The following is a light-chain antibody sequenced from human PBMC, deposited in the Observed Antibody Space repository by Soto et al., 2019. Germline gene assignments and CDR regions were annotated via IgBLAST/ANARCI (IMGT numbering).Light chain of an antibody. CDR1: QSVTSN. CDR3: QQYYTTRWT. CDR2: RAS. J-gene: IGKJ1*01. Sequence: EIVMTQSPATLSVSPGERVTLHCRASQSVTSNLAWYQHKPGQSPRLLIYRASARATGVPDRFSGSGSGTEFTLTISSLQSEDFAVYYCQQYYTTRWTFGQGTKVEIK. V-gene: IGKV3-15*01.